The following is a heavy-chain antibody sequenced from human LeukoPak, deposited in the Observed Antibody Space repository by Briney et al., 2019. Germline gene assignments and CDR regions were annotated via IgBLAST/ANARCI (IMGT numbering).Heavy chain of an antibody. Sequence: GGSLRLSCAASGFTFSSYGMHWVRQAPGKGLEWVAVISYDGSNKYYADSVKGRFTISRDNSKNTLYLQMNSLRAEDTAVYYCAKEANSGAFDIWGQGTMVTVSS. CDR2: ISYDGSNK. J-gene: IGHJ3*02. CDR3: AKEANSGAFDI. D-gene: IGHD7-27*01. V-gene: IGHV3-30*18. CDR1: GFTFSSYG.